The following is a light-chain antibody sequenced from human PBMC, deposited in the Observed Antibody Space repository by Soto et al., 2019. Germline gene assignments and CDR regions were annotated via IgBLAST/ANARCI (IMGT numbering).Light chain of an antibody. Sequence: QSVLTQPPSASGTPGQRVIISCSGSSSNIGSNTVNWYQQIPGTAPRLLIYSYNQRPSGVPDRFSGSKSDTSASLAISGLQSEDEAEYYCAAWDDILNGVLFGGGTKPTVL. V-gene: IGLV1-44*01. CDR2: SYN. J-gene: IGLJ2*01. CDR1: SSNIGSNT. CDR3: AAWDDILNGVL.